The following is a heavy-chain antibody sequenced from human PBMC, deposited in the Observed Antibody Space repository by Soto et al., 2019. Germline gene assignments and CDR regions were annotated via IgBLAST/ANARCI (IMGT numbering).Heavy chain of an antibody. J-gene: IGHJ4*02. Sequence: GASVKVSCKASGYTFTSYGISWVRQAPGQGLEWMGWISAYNGNTNYAQKLQGRVTMTTDTSTSTAYMELRSRRSDDTAVYYCARDRGYCSSTSCYLFDYWGQGTLVTVSS. CDR3: ARDRGYCSSTSCYLFDY. CDR1: GYTFTSYG. V-gene: IGHV1-18*01. CDR2: ISAYNGNT. D-gene: IGHD2-2*01.